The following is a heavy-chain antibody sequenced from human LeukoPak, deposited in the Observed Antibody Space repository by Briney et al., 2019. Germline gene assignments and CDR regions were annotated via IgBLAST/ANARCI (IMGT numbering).Heavy chain of an antibody. D-gene: IGHD1-26*01. Sequence: GGSLRLSCAASGFTFSSYWMSWVRQAPGKGLEWVSYISSSSSTIYYADSVKGRFTISRDNAKNSLYLQMNSLRAEDTAVYYCARDSVGRFDYWGQGTLVTVSS. CDR1: GFTFSSYW. J-gene: IGHJ4*02. CDR2: ISSSSSTI. CDR3: ARDSVGRFDY. V-gene: IGHV3-48*04.